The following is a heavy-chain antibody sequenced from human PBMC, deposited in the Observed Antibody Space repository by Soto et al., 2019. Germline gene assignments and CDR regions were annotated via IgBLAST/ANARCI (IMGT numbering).Heavy chain of an antibody. Sequence: SETLSLTCTVSGGSILSYYWSWIRQPPGKELECIGYIYYSGSTTYNPSLKSRVTISVDTSKNQFSLKLTSVTAADTAVYYCATYDSSGNFDYWGQGTLVTVSS. D-gene: IGHD3-22*01. CDR2: IYYSGST. CDR1: GGSILSYY. J-gene: IGHJ4*02. V-gene: IGHV4-59*01. CDR3: ATYDSSGNFDY.